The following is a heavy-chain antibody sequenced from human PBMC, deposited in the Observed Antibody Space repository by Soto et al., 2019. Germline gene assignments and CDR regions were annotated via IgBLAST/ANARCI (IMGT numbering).Heavy chain of an antibody. CDR1: GGLFSSFA. CDR3: ARGGGPYVWFNEF. J-gene: IGHJ4*02. CDR2: IIPVFGTT. V-gene: IGHV1-69*01. D-gene: IGHD3-16*01. Sequence: QEQLVQSGAEVKKPGSSVKVSCKDSGGLFSSFAISWVRQAPGQGLEWMGGIIPVFGTTNYAQKFQGRVTITADESTNTAYMGLSSLTSDDRAMYYCARGGGPYVWFNEFWGQGTQVTVSS.